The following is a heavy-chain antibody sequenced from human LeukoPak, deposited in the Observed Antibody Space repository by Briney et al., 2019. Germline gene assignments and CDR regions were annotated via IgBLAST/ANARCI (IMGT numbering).Heavy chain of an antibody. J-gene: IGHJ5*02. Sequence: GGSLRLSCAASGFTFSSYAMSWVRQAPGKGVEWVSAISGSGGSTYYADSVKGRFTISRDNSKNTLYLQMNSLRAEDTAVYYCAKDLKSGDSSGYYGSWGQGTLVTVSS. V-gene: IGHV3-23*01. CDR3: AKDLKSGDSSGYYGS. D-gene: IGHD3-22*01. CDR1: GFTFSSYA. CDR2: ISGSGGST.